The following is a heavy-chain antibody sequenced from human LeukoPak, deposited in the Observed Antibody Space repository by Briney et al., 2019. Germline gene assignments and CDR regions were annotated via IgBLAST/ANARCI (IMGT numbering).Heavy chain of an antibody. J-gene: IGHJ5*02. CDR2: INHSGST. Sequence: SPSETLSLTCAVYGGSFSGYYWSWIRQPPGKGLEWIGEINHSGSTNYNPSLKSRVTISVDTSKNQFSLKLSSVTAADTAVYYCACGIPGYSSSWYPSWFDPWGQGTLVTVSS. V-gene: IGHV4-34*01. CDR3: ACGIPGYSSSWYPSWFDP. D-gene: IGHD6-13*01. CDR1: GGSFSGYY.